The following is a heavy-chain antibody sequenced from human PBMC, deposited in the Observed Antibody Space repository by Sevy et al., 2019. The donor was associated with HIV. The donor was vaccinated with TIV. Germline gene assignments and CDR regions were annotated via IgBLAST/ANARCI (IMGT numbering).Heavy chain of an antibody. CDR3: ASGYCSSTSCYNPYYFDY. CDR1: GGSFSGYY. V-gene: IGHV4-34*01. D-gene: IGHD2-2*02. Sequence: SETLSLTCAVYGGSFSGYYWSWIRQPPGKGLEWIGEINHSGSTSYNPSLKSRVTISVDTSKNQFSLKLSSVTAADTAVYYCASGYCSSTSCYNPYYFDYWGQGTLVTVSS. J-gene: IGHJ4*02. CDR2: INHSGST.